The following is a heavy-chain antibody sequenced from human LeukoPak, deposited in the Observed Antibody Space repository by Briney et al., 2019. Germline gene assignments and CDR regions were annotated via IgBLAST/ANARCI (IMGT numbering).Heavy chain of an antibody. CDR2: IYYSGST. V-gene: IGHV4-31*03. D-gene: IGHD3-10*01. Sequence: SETLSLTCTVSGGSISSGGYFCSWIRQHPGKGLEWIGYIYYSGSTYYNPSLKSRLTISVDTSKNQFSLNLSSVTAADTALYYCARDTGGYFDYWGQGTLVTVSS. J-gene: IGHJ4*02. CDR1: GGSISSGGYF. CDR3: ARDTGGYFDY.